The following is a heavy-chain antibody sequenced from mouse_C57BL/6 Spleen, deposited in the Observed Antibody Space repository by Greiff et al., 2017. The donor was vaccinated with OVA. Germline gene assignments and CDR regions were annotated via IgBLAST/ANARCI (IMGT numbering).Heavy chain of an antibody. J-gene: IGHJ2*01. Sequence: QVQLQQPGAELVKPGASVKMSCQASGYTFTSYWITWVKQRPGQGLEWIGDIYPGSGSTNYNETFKSKATLTVDTSSSTAYMQLSSLTSEDSAVYYCARSLLRRTYYFDYWGQGTTLTVSS. CDR2: IYPGSGST. CDR3: ARSLLRRTYYFDY. CDR1: GYTFTSYW. V-gene: IGHV1-55*01. D-gene: IGHD1-1*01.